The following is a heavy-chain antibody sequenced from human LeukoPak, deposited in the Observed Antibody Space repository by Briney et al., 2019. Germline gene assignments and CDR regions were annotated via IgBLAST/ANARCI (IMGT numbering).Heavy chain of an antibody. CDR3: AREARSRYFDY. V-gene: IGHV3-23*01. J-gene: IGHJ4*02. CDR1: GFTFSNYA. D-gene: IGHD1-26*01. CDR2: IRGSGGGT. Sequence: PGGSLRLSCAASGFTFSNYAMMWLRQAPEKGPEWVSAIRGSGGGTEYADSVRGRFTISRDNSKNTLYLQMNSLRAEDTAVYYCAREARSRYFDYWGQGTLVTVSS.